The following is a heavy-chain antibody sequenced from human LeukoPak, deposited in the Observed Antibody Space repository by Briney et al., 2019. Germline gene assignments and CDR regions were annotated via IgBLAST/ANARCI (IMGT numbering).Heavy chain of an antibody. Sequence: GGSLRLSCAASGFTVSSNYMSWVRQAPGKGLEWVSVIYSGGSTDYADSVKGRFTISRDNSKNTLYLQMNSLRAEDTAVYYCAKDYDSSGWAAFDIWGQGTMVTVSS. D-gene: IGHD3-22*01. CDR3: AKDYDSSGWAAFDI. CDR1: GFTVSSNY. CDR2: IYSGGST. V-gene: IGHV3-53*05. J-gene: IGHJ3*02.